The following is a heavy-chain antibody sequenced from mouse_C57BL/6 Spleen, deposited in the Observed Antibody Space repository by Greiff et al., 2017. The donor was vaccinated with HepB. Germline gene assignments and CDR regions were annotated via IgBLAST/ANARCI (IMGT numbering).Heavy chain of an antibody. V-gene: IGHV1-82*01. CDR2: IYPGDGDS. D-gene: IGHD2-2*01. CDR3: ASNGSPSYVDF. CDR1: GYAFSSSW. J-gene: IGHJ1*03. Sequence: VKLLESGPELVKPGASVKISCKASGYAFSSSWMHWVKQRPGKGLEWIGRIYPGDGDSNYNEKFKGKATLTADKSSSTAYMQLSSLTSEDSAVYFCASNGSPSYVDFWGTGTTVTVSS.